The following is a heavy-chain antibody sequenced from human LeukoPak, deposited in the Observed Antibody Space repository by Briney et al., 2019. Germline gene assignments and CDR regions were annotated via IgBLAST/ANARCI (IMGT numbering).Heavy chain of an antibody. CDR2: ISSSSSYI. CDR3: ARDYSGSYYVFDY. J-gene: IGHJ4*02. D-gene: IGHD1-26*01. V-gene: IGHV3-21*03. CDR1: GFTFSSYS. Sequence: PGGSLRLSYAASGFTFSSYSMNWVRQAPGKGLEWVSSISSSSSYIYYADSVKGRFTISRDNAKNSLYLQMNSLRAEDTAVYYCARDYSGSYYVFDYWGQGTLVTVSS.